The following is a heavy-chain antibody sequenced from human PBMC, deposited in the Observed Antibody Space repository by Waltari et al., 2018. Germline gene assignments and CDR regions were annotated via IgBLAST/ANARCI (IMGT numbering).Heavy chain of an antibody. CDR3: ASGGRYSSSWHLDY. D-gene: IGHD6-13*01. V-gene: IGHV4-34*01. Sequence: QVQLQQGGAGLLKPSETLSLTCAVYGGSFSGYYWSWIRQPPGKGLEWIGEINHSGSTNYNPSLKSRVTISVDTSKNQFSLKLSSVTAADTAVYYCASGGRYSSSWHLDYWGQGTLVTVSS. CDR2: INHSGST. CDR1: GGSFSGYY. J-gene: IGHJ4*02.